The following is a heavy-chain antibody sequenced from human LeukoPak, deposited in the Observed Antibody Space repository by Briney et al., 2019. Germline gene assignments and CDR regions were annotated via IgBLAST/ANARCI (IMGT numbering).Heavy chain of an antibody. Sequence: SETLSLTCTVSGGSISSYYWGWIRQPPGKGLEYIGYVYYTGSTTYNPSLKSRITVSVDTSKNQFSLKLSSVTAADTAMYYCARAGPRRDGYNVDHWGQGTLVTVSS. J-gene: IGHJ4*02. V-gene: IGHV4-59*01. CDR1: GGSISSYY. CDR3: ARAGPRRDGYNVDH. CDR2: VYYTGST. D-gene: IGHD5-24*01.